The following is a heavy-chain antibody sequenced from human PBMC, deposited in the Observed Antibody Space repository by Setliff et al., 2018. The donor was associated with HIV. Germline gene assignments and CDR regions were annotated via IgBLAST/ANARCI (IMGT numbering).Heavy chain of an antibody. D-gene: IGHD2-2*02. J-gene: IGHJ4*02. V-gene: IGHV3-20*04. CDR2: INWNGRST. Sequence: GGSLRLSCAASGFIFDDHAMHWVRQVPGKGLEWVSGINWNGRSTGDADFVKGRFTISRDNAKNSLYLHMNSLRAEDTAVYYCARDFGYCDSTTCYMDYWGQGTRVTVSS. CDR1: GFIFDDHA. CDR3: ARDFGYCDSTTCYMDY.